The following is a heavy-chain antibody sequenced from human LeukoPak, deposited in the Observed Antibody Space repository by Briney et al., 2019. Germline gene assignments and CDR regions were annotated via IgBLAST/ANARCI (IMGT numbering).Heavy chain of an antibody. J-gene: IGHJ4*02. V-gene: IGHV7-4-1*02. Sequence: PGASVKVSCKASGYTFTSYAMNWVRQAPGQGLEWMGWINTNTGNPTYAQGFTGRFVFSLDTSVSTTYLQISSLKAEDTAVYYCARVFLGGSYYESDYWGQGTLVTVSS. CDR2: INTNTGNP. CDR3: ARVFLGGSYYESDY. CDR1: GYTFTSYA. D-gene: IGHD1-26*01.